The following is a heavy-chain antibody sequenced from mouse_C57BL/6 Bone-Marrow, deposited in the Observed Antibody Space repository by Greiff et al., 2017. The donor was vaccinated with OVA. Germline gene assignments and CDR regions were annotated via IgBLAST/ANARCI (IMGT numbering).Heavy chain of an antibody. Sequence: VQRVESGPGLVQPSQSLSITCTASGFSLTSYGVHWVRQSPGKGLEWLGVIWSGGSTDYNADFISRLSISKDNSKSQVFFKMNSLQADDTAIYYCARVPHGAYWGQGTPVTVSA. J-gene: IGHJ3*01. CDR2: IWSGGST. CDR1: GFSLTSYG. V-gene: IGHV2-2*01. CDR3: ARVPHGAY.